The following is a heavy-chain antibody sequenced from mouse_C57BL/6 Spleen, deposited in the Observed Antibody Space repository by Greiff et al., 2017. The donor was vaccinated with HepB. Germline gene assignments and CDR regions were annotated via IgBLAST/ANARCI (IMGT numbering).Heavy chain of an antibody. V-gene: IGHV5-2*01. J-gene: IGHJ3*01. CDR2: INSDGGST. CDR3: ARQGYDYGFAY. D-gene: IGHD2-4*01. CDR1: EYEFPSHD. Sequence: EVKLMDSGGGLVQPGESLKLSCESNEYEFPSHDMSWVRKTPEKRLELVAAINSDGGSTYYPDTMERQFIISRDNTKKTLYLQMSSLRSEDTALYYCARQGYDYGFAYWGQGTLVTVSA.